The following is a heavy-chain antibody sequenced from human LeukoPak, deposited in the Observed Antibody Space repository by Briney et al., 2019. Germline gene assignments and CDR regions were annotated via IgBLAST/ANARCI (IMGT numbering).Heavy chain of an antibody. J-gene: IGHJ4*02. CDR3: ARDFWSGYYTED. CDR2: ISWDSGSI. CDR1: GFIFHDHA. Sequence: PGRSLRLSCAVSGFIFHDHAMHWVRQAPGKGLEWVSGISWDSGSIGYADSVKGRFTISRDNAKNSLHLQMDSLSAEDTAVYYCARDFWSGYYTEDWGQGALVIVSS. D-gene: IGHD3-3*01. V-gene: IGHV3-9*01.